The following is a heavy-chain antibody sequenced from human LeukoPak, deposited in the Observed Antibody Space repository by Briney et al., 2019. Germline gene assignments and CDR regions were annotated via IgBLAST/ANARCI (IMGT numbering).Heavy chain of an antibody. CDR1: GFTLSSDA. CDR3: AIRKQQVVPPRAYPYYYGMDV. V-gene: IGHV3-23*01. Sequence: GGSPRLSRAASGFTLSSDAMNWVPPAAGQGLEKGSGTSGSGGRTYYADSGKGRFIISRDKSKNTLYLLMISLRAEDTAVYYCAIRKQQVVPPRAYPYYYGMDVWGQGTTVTVSS. CDR2: TSGSGGRT. D-gene: IGHD6-13*01. J-gene: IGHJ6*02.